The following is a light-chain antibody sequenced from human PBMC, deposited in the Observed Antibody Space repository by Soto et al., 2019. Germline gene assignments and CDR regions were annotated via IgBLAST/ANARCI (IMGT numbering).Light chain of an antibody. CDR3: QQSHSIPYT. CDR1: QTISSY. J-gene: IGKJ2*01. Sequence: DIQMTQSPSSLSAYVGDIVTITCRASQTISSYLNWYQQKPGKAPKLLIYAASSLQSGVPSRFSGSGSGTDFTLTISSLQPEDFATYYCQQSHSIPYTFGQGTKLEIK. CDR2: AAS. V-gene: IGKV1-39*01.